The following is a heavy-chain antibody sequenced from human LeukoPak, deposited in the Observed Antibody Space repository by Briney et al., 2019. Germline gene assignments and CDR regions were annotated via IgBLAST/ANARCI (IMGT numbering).Heavy chain of an antibody. CDR1: GFTFSSYA. D-gene: IGHD3-3*01. Sequence: GGSLRLSCAASGFTFSSYAMSWVRQAPGKGLEWVSAISGSGGSTYYADSVKGRFTISRDNAKNSLDLQIESLRAEDTAVYYCAKDTGSPADAITMEDNAFDIWSQGTMVTVSS. V-gene: IGHV3-23*01. CDR3: AKDTGSPADAITMEDNAFDI. J-gene: IGHJ3*02. CDR2: ISGSGGST.